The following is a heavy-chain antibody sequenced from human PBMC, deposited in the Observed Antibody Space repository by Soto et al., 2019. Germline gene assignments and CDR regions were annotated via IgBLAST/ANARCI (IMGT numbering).Heavy chain of an antibody. J-gene: IGHJ1*01. Sequence: EVHLVESGGGLIQPGGSLRLSCAPSGFSVRANYMSWVRQAPGRGLECVSSIYSGGSTVYADSVKGRFTISRDNSKNTLYLQMNSLRAEDMAVYYCARASSRWGSDAAHWGQGTLVTVSS. V-gene: IGHV3-53*01. D-gene: IGHD3-16*01. CDR2: IYSGGST. CDR3: ARASSRWGSDAAH. CDR1: GFSVRANY.